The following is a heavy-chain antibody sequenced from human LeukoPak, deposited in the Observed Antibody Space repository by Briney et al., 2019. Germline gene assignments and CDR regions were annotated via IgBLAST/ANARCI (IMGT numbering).Heavy chain of an antibody. J-gene: IGHJ5*02. CDR2: IYHSGST. V-gene: IGHV4-30-2*01. CDR1: GGSISSGGYS. D-gene: IGHD1-1*01. CDR3: ARELERRKGFDP. Sequence: SETLSLTCAVSGGSISSGGYSWSWIRQPPGKGLEWIGYIYHSGSTYYNPSLKSRVTISVDRSKNQFSLKLSSVTAADTAVYYCARELERRKGFDPWGQGTLVTVSS.